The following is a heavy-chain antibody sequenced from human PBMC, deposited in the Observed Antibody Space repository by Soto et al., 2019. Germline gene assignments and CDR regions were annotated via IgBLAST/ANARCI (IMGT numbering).Heavy chain of an antibody. CDR2: IIPIFDTT. CDR1: GTTFSNYS. Sequence: QVQLVQSGAEVKKPGSSVKVSCKASGTTFSNYSISWVRQAPGQGLEWMGRIIPIFDTTNFAQKFQGRITITADESSSTVYVELSSLRSEDTAVYFCAGPRPDSPDYDSDDDDYEGYYSYYSMDVWGQGTTVTVSS. V-gene: IGHV1-69*18. CDR3: AGPRPDSPDYDSDDDDYEGYYSYYSMDV. D-gene: IGHD3-22*01. J-gene: IGHJ6*02.